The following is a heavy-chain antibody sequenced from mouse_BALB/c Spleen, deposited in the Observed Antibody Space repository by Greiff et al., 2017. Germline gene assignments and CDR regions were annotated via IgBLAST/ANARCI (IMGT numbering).Heavy chain of an antibody. CDR3: AKNKTPGGYYAMDY. J-gene: IGHJ4*01. V-gene: IGHV2-5-1*01. D-gene: IGHD1-1*02. Sequence: QVQLQQSGPSLVQPSQSLSITCTVSGFSLTSYGVHWVRQSPGKGLEWLGVIWRGGSTDYNAAFMSRLSITKDNSKSQVFFKMNSLQADDTAIYYCAKNKTPGGYYAMDYWGQGTSVTVSS. CDR2: IWRGGST. CDR1: GFSLTSYG.